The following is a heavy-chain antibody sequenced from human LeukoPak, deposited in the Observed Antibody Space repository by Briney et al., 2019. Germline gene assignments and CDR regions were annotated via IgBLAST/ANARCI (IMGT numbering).Heavy chain of an antibody. CDR3: AKRHSSSWSPPFDY. Sequence: TSQTLSLTCTVSGGSISSGNYYWSWIRQPAGKGLEWIGRIYTSGSTNYNPSLKSRVTISVDTSKNQFSLKLSSVTAADTAVYYCAKRHSSSWSPPFDYWGQGTLVTVSS. CDR1: GGSISSGNYY. J-gene: IGHJ4*02. CDR2: IYTSGST. D-gene: IGHD6-13*01. V-gene: IGHV4-61*02.